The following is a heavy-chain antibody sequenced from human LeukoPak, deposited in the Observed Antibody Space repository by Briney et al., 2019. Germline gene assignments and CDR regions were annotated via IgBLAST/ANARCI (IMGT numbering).Heavy chain of an antibody. Sequence: SETLSLTCTVSGGSISSYYWSWIRQPPGKGLEWIGYIYYSGSTHCNPSLKSRVTISVDTSKTQFPLKLSSVPAADTAVYYCARGRPIFGVAFPRFDPWGQGTLVTVSS. D-gene: IGHD3-3*01. J-gene: IGHJ5*02. CDR3: ARGRPIFGVAFPRFDP. CDR2: IYYSGST. V-gene: IGHV4-59*01. CDR1: GGSISSYY.